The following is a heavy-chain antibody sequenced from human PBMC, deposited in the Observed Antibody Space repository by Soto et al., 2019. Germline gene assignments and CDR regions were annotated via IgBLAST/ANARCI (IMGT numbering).Heavy chain of an antibody. V-gene: IGHV3-74*01. Sequence: VQLVESGGGLVQPGGSLRLSCAASGFTFSSYRMHWVRQAPGQGLVWLSRVYAGGTATNYADSVKGRFTISRDNAKNTMYLQMNSLRAEDTAIYYCARDPGSDGHDWRFDYWGQGVLVTVSS. J-gene: IGHJ4*02. CDR3: ARDPGSDGHDWRFDY. D-gene: IGHD5-12*01. CDR2: VYAGGTAT. CDR1: GFTFSSYR.